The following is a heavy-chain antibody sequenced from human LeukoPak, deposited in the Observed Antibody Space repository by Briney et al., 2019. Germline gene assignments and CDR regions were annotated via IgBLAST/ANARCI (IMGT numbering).Heavy chain of an antibody. Sequence: GGSLRLSCAASGFTFDDYGMSWVRQAPGKGLEWVSGISGSGISTYYADSVKGRFTISRDNSKNTLYLQINSLRVEDTAVYYCAKSWNYYDSSGDDALDIWGQGTMVTVSS. V-gene: IGHV3-23*01. D-gene: IGHD3-22*01. CDR3: AKSWNYYDSSGDDALDI. CDR1: GFTFDDYG. CDR2: ISGSGIST. J-gene: IGHJ3*02.